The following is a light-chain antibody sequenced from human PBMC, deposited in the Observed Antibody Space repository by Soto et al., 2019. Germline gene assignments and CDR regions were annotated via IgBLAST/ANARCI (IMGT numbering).Light chain of an antibody. Sequence: QSVPTQPPSASGSLGQSVTISCTGTSSDVGGYKYVSWYQQHPGKAPKVMIYEVNKRPSGVPDRFSGSKSGNTASLTVSGLRAEDEADYYCSSYAGTNNWVFGGGTKVTVL. CDR2: EVN. CDR3: SSYAGTNNWV. V-gene: IGLV2-8*01. CDR1: SSDVGGYKY. J-gene: IGLJ3*02.